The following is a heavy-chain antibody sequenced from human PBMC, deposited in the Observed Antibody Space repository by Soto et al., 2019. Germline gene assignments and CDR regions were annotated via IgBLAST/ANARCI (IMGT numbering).Heavy chain of an antibody. CDR2: ISGSGGST. CDR1: GFTFSSYA. J-gene: IGHJ4*02. V-gene: IGHV3-23*01. CDR3: ANTKGPIAARPFDY. Sequence: GGSLRLSCAASGFTFSSYAMSWVRQAPGKGLEWVSAISGSGGSTYYVDSVKGRFTISRDNSKNTLYLQMNSLRAEDTAVYYCANTKGPIAARPFDYWGQGTLVTVSS. D-gene: IGHD6-13*01.